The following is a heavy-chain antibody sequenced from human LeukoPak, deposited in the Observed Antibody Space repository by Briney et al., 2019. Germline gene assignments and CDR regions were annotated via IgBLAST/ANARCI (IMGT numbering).Heavy chain of an antibody. D-gene: IGHD3-10*01. CDR2: IYPGDSDT. Sequence: GESLKISCKGSGYNFNTHWIGWVRQMPGKGLEWMGIIYPGDSDTRYSPSLRGQVTISADKSIATVYLQWGSLQASDTAIYFCARQHQTDFRGSDPGDYWGQGTQVTVSS. V-gene: IGHV5-51*01. CDR3: ARQHQTDFRGSDPGDY. J-gene: IGHJ4*01. CDR1: GYNFNTHW.